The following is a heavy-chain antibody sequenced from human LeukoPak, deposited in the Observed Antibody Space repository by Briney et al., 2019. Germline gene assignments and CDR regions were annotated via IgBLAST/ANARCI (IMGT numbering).Heavy chain of an antibody. CDR1: GYTFTVYY. D-gene: IGHD1-1*01. CDR2: IDPNSGVT. CDR3: ARAKRLPLDY. J-gene: IGHJ4*02. V-gene: IGHV1-2*02. Sequence: GSVKVSCKASGYTFTVYYIHWVRQAPGQGLEWLGWIDPNSGVTNYAQKFQGRVAMTRDTSISTAYMELSRLRSDDSAVYYCARAKRLPLDYWGQGTLVTVSS.